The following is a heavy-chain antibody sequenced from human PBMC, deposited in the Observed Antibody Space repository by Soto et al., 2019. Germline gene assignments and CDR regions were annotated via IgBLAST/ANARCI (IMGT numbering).Heavy chain of an antibody. V-gene: IGHV1-58*01. D-gene: IGHD2-15*01. CDR2: IVVGSGDT. CDR3: AAELLLCGMGV. J-gene: IGHJ6*02. CDR1: GFTFSGSS. Sequence: SVKVSCNAAGFTFSGSSVQWVRQARVQRLEWIGWIVVGSGDTTYAQKFQERVTITRDMSTTTAYMALSSLRSEDRAVYYCAAELLLCGMGVWGQGTTVTVS.